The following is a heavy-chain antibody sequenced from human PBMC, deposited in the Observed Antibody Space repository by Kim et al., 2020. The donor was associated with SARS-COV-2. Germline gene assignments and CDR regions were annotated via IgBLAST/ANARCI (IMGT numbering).Heavy chain of an antibody. J-gene: IGHJ4*02. V-gene: IGHV5-51*01. D-gene: IGHD6-13*01. Sequence: SPSFQGQVTISADKSISTAYLQWSSLKASDTAMYYCARQEYSSSWPPFDYWGQGTLVTVSS. CDR3: ARQEYSSSWPPFDY.